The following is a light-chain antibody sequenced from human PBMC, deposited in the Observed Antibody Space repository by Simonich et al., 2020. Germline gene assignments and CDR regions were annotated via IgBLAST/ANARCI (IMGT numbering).Light chain of an antibody. CDR2: DAS. J-gene: IGKJ5*01. V-gene: IGKV3-11*01. Sequence: EIEMTQSPATLSVSPGERATLSCRASQSVSSNLACYQQKPGQAPRLRIYDASNRATGIPASVSGSGSGTDFNLTISSLEPEDFAVYYCQQRSNWPPITFGQGTRLEIK. CDR3: QQRSNWPPIT. CDR1: QSVSSN.